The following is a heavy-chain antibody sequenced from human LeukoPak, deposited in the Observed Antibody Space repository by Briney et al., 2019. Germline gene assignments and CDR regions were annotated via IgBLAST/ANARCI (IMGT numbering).Heavy chain of an antibody. J-gene: IGHJ4*02. V-gene: IGHV3-74*01. CDR2: IKSDGSST. CDR1: GFTFSSYW. CDR3: SRSPYLHYSGSYDYFDY. D-gene: IGHD1-26*01. Sequence: GGSLRLSCAASGFTFSSYWMHWIRQAPGKELVWVSRIKSDGSSTNYADSVKGRFTISRDNAKNTLYLQMNSLRAEDTAVYYCSRSPYLHYSGSYDYFDYWGQGTLVTVSS.